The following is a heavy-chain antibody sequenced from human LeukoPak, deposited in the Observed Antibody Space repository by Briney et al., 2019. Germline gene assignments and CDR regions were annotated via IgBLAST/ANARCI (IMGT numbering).Heavy chain of an antibody. CDR2: IKEDGREG. V-gene: IGHV3-7*04. CDR1: GFTFSRYW. CDR3: ARGDGCSSTSCYHIDH. D-gene: IGHD2-2*01. J-gene: IGHJ4*02. Sequence: GGSLRLSCAASGFTFSRYWMSWFRQAPGKGLEWVANIKEDGREGYCAGSVKGRFSISRDNAQNSVSLRMDSLRAEDTAVYYCARGDGCSSTSCYHIDHWGQGTLVTVSS.